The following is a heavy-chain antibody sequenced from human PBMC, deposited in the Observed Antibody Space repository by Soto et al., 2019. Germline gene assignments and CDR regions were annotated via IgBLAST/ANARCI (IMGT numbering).Heavy chain of an antibody. Sequence: QVQLVQSGAEVKKPGASVKVSCKASGYTFTSYGISWVRQAPGQGLEWMGWISAYNGNTNYAQKLQGRVTMTTDTSTSTDYMELRSLRSDDTAVYYCARDETYYDFWSGYYDYYYGMDVWGQGTTVTVSS. CDR1: GYTFTSYG. D-gene: IGHD3-3*01. J-gene: IGHJ6*02. CDR2: ISAYNGNT. V-gene: IGHV1-18*01. CDR3: ARDETYYDFWSGYYDYYYGMDV.